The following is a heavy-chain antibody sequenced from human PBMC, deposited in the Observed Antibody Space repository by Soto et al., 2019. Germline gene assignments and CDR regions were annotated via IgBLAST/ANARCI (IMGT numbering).Heavy chain of an antibody. CDR1: GFTFSSYA. CDR2: ISGSGGST. Sequence: GGSLRLSCAASGFTFSSYAMSWVRQAPGKGLEWVSAISGSGGSTYYADSVKGRFTISRDNSKNTLYLQMNSLRAEDTAVYYYAKEINRAAVLPQNFDYWGQGTLVTVSS. V-gene: IGHV3-23*01. D-gene: IGHD6-13*01. J-gene: IGHJ4*02. CDR3: AKEINRAAVLPQNFDY.